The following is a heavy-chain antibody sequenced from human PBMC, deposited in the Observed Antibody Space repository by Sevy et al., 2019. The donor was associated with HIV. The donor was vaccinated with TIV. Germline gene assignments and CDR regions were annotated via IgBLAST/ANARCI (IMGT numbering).Heavy chain of an antibody. D-gene: IGHD1-26*01. J-gene: IGHJ4*02. CDR3: AKGLREWEVQGAFDY. V-gene: IGHV3-23*01. CDR1: GFSFSDFA. Sequence: GGSLRLSFAASGFSFSDFAMNWVRQAPGKGLEWVSVLSGSGGNTFYADSVKGRFTISRDNSKNTMYLQMNNLRAEDTAIYYCAKGLREWEVQGAFDYWGQGTLVTVSS. CDR2: LSGSGGNT.